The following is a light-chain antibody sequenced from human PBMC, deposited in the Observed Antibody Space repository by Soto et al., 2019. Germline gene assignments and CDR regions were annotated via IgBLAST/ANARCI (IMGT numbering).Light chain of an antibody. CDR2: DAS. Sequence: DIQMTQSPSTLSASVGDRVTITCRASQNIRTWLSWYQQKPGKAPNLLIFDASSLHSGVPSRFSGSGSGTDFTLTISSLQPEDFATYYCQQYHTFSIAFGQGTRLEIK. CDR3: QQYHTFSIA. J-gene: IGKJ5*01. V-gene: IGKV1-5*01. CDR1: QNIRTW.